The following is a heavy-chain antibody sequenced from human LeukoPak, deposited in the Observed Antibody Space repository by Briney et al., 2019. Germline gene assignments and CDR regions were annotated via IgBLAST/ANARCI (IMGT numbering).Heavy chain of an antibody. D-gene: IGHD6-19*01. Sequence: SETLSLTCAVYGGSFSGYYWSWIHQPPGKGLEWIGEINHSGSTNYNPSLKSRVTISVDTSKNQFSLKLSSVTAADTAVYYCARVVEGRQWLVNWFDPWGQGTLVTVSS. J-gene: IGHJ5*02. V-gene: IGHV4-34*01. CDR1: GGSFSGYY. CDR2: INHSGST. CDR3: ARVVEGRQWLVNWFDP.